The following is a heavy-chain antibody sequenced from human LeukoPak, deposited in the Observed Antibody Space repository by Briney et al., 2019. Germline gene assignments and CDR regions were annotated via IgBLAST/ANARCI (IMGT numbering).Heavy chain of an antibody. CDR3: ARGDRSSSILEDAFDI. CDR1: GYTFTSYD. V-gene: IGHV1-2*02. J-gene: IGHJ3*02. CDR2: INPNTGGT. D-gene: IGHD6-6*01. Sequence: ASVKVSCKASGYTFTSYDINWVRQATGQGLEWMGWINPNTGGTAYAQKFQGRVTMTRDTSLITAYMELSRLNFDDTAVYFCARGDRSSSILEDAFDIWGQGTMVTVSS.